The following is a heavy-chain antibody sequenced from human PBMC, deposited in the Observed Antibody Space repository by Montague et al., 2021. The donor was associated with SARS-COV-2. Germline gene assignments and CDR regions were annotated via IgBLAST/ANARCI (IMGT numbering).Heavy chain of an antibody. D-gene: IGHD3-10*01. CDR2: INHSGST. Sequence: SETLSLTCAVYGGSFSGYYWSWIRQPPGKGLEWIGEINHSGSTNYNPSLKSRVTISVDTSKNQFSLKLSSVTAADTAVYYCARVCYYGSGTSLAMDVWGQGTTVTVSS. J-gene: IGHJ6*02. CDR3: ARVCYYGSGTSLAMDV. CDR1: GGSFSGYY. V-gene: IGHV4-34*01.